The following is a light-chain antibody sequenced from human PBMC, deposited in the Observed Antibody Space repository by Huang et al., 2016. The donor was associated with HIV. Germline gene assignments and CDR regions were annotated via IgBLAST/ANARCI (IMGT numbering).Light chain of an antibody. J-gene: IGKJ1*01. CDR2: WAT. CDR3: LQYYSVPQT. CDR1: QSLLYSLSKKNY. V-gene: IGKV4-1*01. Sequence: DIVMTQSPDSLAVSPGERATINCKSSQSLLYSLSKKNYLAWFQQKPGRPPRLLIYWATTREAGVPDRFSGSGSGTDFTLTINNLQAEDVAVYFCLQYYSVPQTFGHWTKVEIK.